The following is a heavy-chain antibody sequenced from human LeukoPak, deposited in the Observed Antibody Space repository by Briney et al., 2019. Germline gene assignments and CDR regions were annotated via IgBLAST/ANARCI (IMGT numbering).Heavy chain of an antibody. J-gene: IGHJ6*02. Sequence: ASVKVSCKASGYTFTSYGISWVRQAPGQGLEWMGWISAYNGNTNYAQKLQGRVAMTTDTSTSTAYMELRSLRSDDTAVYCCARDKGYGDYLGLYYGMDVWGQGTTVTVSS. V-gene: IGHV1-18*01. D-gene: IGHD4-17*01. CDR2: ISAYNGNT. CDR1: GYTFTSYG. CDR3: ARDKGYGDYLGLYYGMDV.